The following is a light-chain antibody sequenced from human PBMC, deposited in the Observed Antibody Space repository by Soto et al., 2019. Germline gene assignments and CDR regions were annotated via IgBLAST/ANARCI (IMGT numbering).Light chain of an antibody. J-gene: IGLJ1*01. CDR2: DDN. Sequence: QSVLTQPRSVSAAPGQRVTISCSGSASNIGNNSVSWYQQLPGAAPKLLIYDDNNRPSGIPDRFSGSKSGTSATLGITGLQTGDEADYYCGTWDTSLPACVFGPGTKVTVL. CDR3: GTWDTSLPACV. CDR1: ASNIGNNS. V-gene: IGLV1-51*01.